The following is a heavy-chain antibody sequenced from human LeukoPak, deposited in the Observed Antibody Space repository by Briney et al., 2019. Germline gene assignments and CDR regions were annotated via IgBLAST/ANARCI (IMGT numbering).Heavy chain of an antibody. V-gene: IGHV3-33*01. CDR2: IWYDRSNE. CDR3: AREGDFDWLFHY. J-gene: IGHJ4*02. CDR1: GFTFSSYG. D-gene: IGHD3-9*01. Sequence: GGSLRLSCAASGFTFSSYGMHWVRQAPGKGLEWVALIWYDRSNEYYADSVKGRFTISRDNSKNALYLQMNSLRAEDTAVYYCAREGDFDWLFHYWGQGTLVTVSS.